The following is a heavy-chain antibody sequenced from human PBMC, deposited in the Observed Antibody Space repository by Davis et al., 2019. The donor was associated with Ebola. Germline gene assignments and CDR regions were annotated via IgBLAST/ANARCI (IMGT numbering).Heavy chain of an antibody. CDR2: ISGFNTNT. J-gene: IGHJ4*02. CDR1: GYTFTSYG. Sequence: ASVKVSCKSSGYTFTSYGLVWVRQAPGLGLEWMGWISGFNTNTNFAQKFQGRVTVSKDTSTNTAYMDLRSLTPDDTAIYYCARAPIYDVLTGTSSYYFDYWGQGTLVTVSS. D-gene: IGHD3-9*01. V-gene: IGHV1-18*04. CDR3: ARAPIYDVLTGTSSYYFDY.